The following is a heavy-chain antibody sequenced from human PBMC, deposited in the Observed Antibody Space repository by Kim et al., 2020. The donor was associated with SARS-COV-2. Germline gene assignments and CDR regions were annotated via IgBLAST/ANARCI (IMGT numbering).Heavy chain of an antibody. CDR2: VSASGENT. CDR3: AKALVPGPYYYYGMDL. Sequence: GSLRLSCAASEFNFRNYAMSWVRQAPGTGLEWVSAVSASGENTYYSDSVKGRFTISRDNSANTLDLQMTGLRANDTAVYFCAKALVPGPYYYYGMDLWGQGTTVTVSS. CDR1: EFNFRNYA. V-gene: IGHV3-23*01. D-gene: IGHD3-10*01. J-gene: IGHJ6*02.